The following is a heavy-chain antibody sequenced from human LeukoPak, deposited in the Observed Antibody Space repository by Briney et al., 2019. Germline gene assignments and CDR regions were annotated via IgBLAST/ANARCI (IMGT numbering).Heavy chain of an antibody. CDR1: GFTFSSYS. D-gene: IGHD1-7*01. J-gene: IGHJ4*02. V-gene: IGHV3-48*04. CDR3: ARDGQTGTTVY. CDR2: ISSGSSTI. Sequence: GGSLRLSCAASGFTFSSYSMNWVRQAPGKGLEWVSYISSGSSTIYYADSVKGRFTISRGNAKNSLHLQMNSLRAEDTAVYYCARDGQTGTTVYWGQGTLVTVSS.